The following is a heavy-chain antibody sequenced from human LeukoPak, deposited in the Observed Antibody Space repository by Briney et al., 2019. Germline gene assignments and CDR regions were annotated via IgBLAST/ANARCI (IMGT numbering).Heavy chain of an antibody. CDR3: ARPHEGVTRFDY. D-gene: IGHD4-17*01. CDR1: GGSISSGSYY. J-gene: IGHJ4*02. CDR2: IYTSGST. Sequence: KPSQTLSLTCTVSGGSISSGSYYWSWIRQPAGKGLEWIGRIYTSGSTNYNPSLKSRVTISVDTSKNQFSLKLSSVTAADTAVYYCARPHEGVTRFDYWGQGTLVTVSS. V-gene: IGHV4-61*02.